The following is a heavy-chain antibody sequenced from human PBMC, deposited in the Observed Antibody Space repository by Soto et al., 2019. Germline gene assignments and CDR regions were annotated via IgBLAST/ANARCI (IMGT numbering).Heavy chain of an antibody. V-gene: IGHV3-30-3*01. CDR1: GFTFSSYA. CDR2: ISYDGSNK. D-gene: IGHD2-15*01. J-gene: IGHJ6*02. Sequence: PGGSLRLACAASGFTFSSYAMHWVRQAPGKGLECVAVISYDGSNKFYRDYVRGRFTISRDNSKNTLYLQINSLRYEDTAVYYCARGDREDIAVVVGARPGEYGVDVWGQGTTVTVSS. CDR3: ARGDREDIAVVVGARPGEYGVDV.